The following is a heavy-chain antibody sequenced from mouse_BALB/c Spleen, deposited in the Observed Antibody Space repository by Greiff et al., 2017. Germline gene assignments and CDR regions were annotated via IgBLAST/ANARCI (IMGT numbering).Heavy chain of an antibody. CDR2: IYPGDGDT. CDR3: ARSDYGYPY. Sequence: VQLQQSGPELVKPGASVKISCKASGYAFSSSWMNWVKQRPGQGLEWIGRIYPGDGDTNYNGKFKGKATLTADKSSSTAYMQLSSLTSVDSAVYFCARSDYGYPYWGQGTTLTVSS. CDR1: GYAFSSSW. D-gene: IGHD1-2*01. V-gene: IGHV1-82*01. J-gene: IGHJ2*01.